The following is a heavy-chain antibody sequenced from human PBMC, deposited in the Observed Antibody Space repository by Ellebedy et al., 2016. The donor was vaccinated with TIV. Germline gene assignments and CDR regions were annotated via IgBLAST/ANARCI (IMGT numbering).Heavy chain of an antibody. V-gene: IGHV3-30*02. CDR2: IRSDKSAT. Sequence: GESLKISCAASGFSASGMHWVRQAPGKGLEWVAFIRSDKSATYYADSARGRFTISRDDAKNTLYLQMNSLRVEDTAVYYCVKGAYPVPTVMAVWGQGTTVTVSS. J-gene: IGHJ6*02. D-gene: IGHD4-17*01. CDR3: VKGAYPVPTVMAV. CDR1: GFSASG.